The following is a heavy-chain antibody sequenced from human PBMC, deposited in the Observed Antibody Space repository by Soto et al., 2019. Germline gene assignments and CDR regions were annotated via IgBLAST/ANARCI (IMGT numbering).Heavy chain of an antibody. CDR3: AKSHIPQYCSGGSCYPGYFDY. CDR2: ISWNSGSI. V-gene: IGHV3-9*01. CDR1: GFTFDDYA. D-gene: IGHD2-15*01. J-gene: IGHJ4*02. Sequence: EVQLVESGGGLVQPGRSLRLSCAASGFTFDDYAMHWVRQAPGKGLEWVSGISWNSGSIGYADSVKGRFTISRDNAKNSLYLQMNSLRAEDTALYYCAKSHIPQYCSGGSCYPGYFDYWGQGTLVTVSS.